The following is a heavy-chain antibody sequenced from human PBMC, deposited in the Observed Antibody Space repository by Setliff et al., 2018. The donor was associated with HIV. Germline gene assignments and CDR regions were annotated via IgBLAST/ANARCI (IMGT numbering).Heavy chain of an antibody. CDR1: GYTFTSYF. V-gene: IGHV1-46*01. CDR3: ARFAVAGTKWSDP. Sequence: EASVKVSCKASGYTFTSYFVHWVRQAPGQGLEWMGIIDPSGGSTNYAQKFQGRLTMTSDTSTSTAYMELRSLRSDDTAVYYCARFAVAGTKWSDPWGQGTLVTSPQ. CDR2: IDPSGGST. J-gene: IGHJ5*02. D-gene: IGHD6-19*01.